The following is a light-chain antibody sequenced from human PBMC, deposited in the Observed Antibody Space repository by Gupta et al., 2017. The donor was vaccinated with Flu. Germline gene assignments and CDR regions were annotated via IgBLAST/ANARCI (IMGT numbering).Light chain of an antibody. V-gene: IGLV2-14*01. CDR2: AVS. Sequence: HSALTQPASVSGSPGQSITLSCTGTSSDVGGYNYVSWYQQHPGKAPKLMIYAVSNRPSGVSNRFSGSKSGNTASLTISGLQAEDEADYYCSSDTSSSTLVFGGGTKLTVL. CDR3: SSDTSSSTLV. CDR1: SSDVGGYNY. J-gene: IGLJ2*01.